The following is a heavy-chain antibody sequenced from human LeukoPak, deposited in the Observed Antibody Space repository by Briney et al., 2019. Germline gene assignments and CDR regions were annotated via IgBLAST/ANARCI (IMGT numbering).Heavy chain of an antibody. J-gene: IGHJ4*02. V-gene: IGHV2-5*02. D-gene: IGHD1-26*01. CDR3: AHRPLRADYFDY. CDR2: IYCDDDK. CDR1: GFSRRARGEG. Sequence: SGPTLLKPTPTLTLTYTFTGFSRRARGEGVAWIRQPPAKAVEWLPLIYCDDDKSYSPSLKSRLTITKATSKNQVVLTMTNMDPVDTGTYYCAHRPLRADYFDYWGQGILVSVSS.